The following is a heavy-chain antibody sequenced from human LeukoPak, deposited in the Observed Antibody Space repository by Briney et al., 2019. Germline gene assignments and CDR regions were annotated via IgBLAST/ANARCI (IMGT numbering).Heavy chain of an antibody. Sequence: GGSLRLSCAASGFTFSSYGMNWVRQAPGRGLEWVSYISNSGTTINYADSVKGRFTISRDNAKKSLYLQMNSLRAEDTAVYYCAKVPYGSGSYPDYWGQGTLVTVSS. CDR1: GFTFSSYG. V-gene: IGHV3-48*01. CDR2: ISNSGTTI. CDR3: AKVPYGSGSYPDY. J-gene: IGHJ4*02. D-gene: IGHD3-10*01.